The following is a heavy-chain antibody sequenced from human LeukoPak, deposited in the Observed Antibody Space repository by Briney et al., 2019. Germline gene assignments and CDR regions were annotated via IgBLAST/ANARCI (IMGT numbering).Heavy chain of an antibody. J-gene: IGHJ4*02. D-gene: IGHD3-16*02. Sequence: GGSLRLSCAASGFTFSSYWMHWVRQAPGKGLVRVSRINSDGSSTSYADSVKGRFTISRDNAKNTLYLQMNSLRAEDTAVYYCARDNYDYVWGSYRYYDYWGQGTLVTVSS. CDR1: GFTFSSYW. CDR3: ARDNYDYVWGSYRYYDY. CDR2: INSDGSST. V-gene: IGHV3-74*01.